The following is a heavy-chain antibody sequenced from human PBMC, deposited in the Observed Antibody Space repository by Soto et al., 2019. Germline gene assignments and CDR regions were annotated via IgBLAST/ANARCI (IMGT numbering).Heavy chain of an antibody. D-gene: IGHD3-22*01. CDR1: GNTFTSYG. J-gene: IGHJ6*02. CDR3: AMYITMIEFYGYGMDV. Sequence: ASVKVSCKASGNTFTSYGISWVRQAPGQGLEWMGWISAYNSNTNYAQKLQGRVTMTTFTASSTAYMGLRSMRSDDTAVYYCAMYITMIEFYGYGMDVWGQGTTVTVSS. V-gene: IGHV1-18*01. CDR2: ISAYNSNT.